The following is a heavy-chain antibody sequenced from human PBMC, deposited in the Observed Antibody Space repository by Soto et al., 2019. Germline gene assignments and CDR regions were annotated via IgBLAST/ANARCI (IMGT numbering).Heavy chain of an antibody. J-gene: IGHJ4*02. CDR1: GGSISSSSYY. CDR3: ARHILPGRGLLLWFGELFFDY. CDR2: IYYSGST. Sequence: QLQLQESGPGLVKPSETLSLTCTVSGGSISSSSYYWGWIRQPPGKGLEWIGSIYYSGSTYYNPSLKSRVTISVDTSKTQFSLKLSSVTAADTAVYYCARHILPGRGLLLWFGELFFDYWGQGTLVTVSS. V-gene: IGHV4-39*01. D-gene: IGHD3-10*01.